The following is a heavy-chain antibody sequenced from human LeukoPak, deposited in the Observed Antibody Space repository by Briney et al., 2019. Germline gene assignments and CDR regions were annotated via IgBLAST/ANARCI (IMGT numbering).Heavy chain of an antibody. CDR1: GYTFTTYG. J-gene: IGHJ2*01. D-gene: IGHD4-17*01. V-gene: IGHV1-69*04. CDR3: ARVGTTTVDHWYFDL. Sequence: ASVKVSCKASGYTFTTYGISWVRQAPGQGLEWMGRIIPILGIANYAQKFQGRVTITADKSTSTAYMELSSLRSEDTAVYYCARVGTTTVDHWYFDLWGRGTLVTVSS. CDR2: IIPILGIA.